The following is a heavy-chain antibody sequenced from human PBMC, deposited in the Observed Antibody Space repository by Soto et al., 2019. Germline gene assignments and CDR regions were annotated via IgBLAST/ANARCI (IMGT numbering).Heavy chain of an antibody. Sequence: SETLSPTAPFPGASIRTFINNYSTWFRLPPGKGLEWIGYISDIAYTSYNPSLKGRVSISVDTSKNQFSLTLTSVTAADTAVYYCARQGFGVLNGLVDVLGQGTTVTVS. D-gene: IGHD3-10*01. CDR1: GASIRTFINN. J-gene: IGHJ6*02. V-gene: IGHV4-59*08. CDR2: ISDIAYT. CDR3: ARQGFGVLNGLVDV.